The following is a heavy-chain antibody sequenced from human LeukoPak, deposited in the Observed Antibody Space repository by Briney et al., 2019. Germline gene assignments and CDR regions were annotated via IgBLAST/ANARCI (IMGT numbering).Heavy chain of an antibody. D-gene: IGHD6-19*01. Sequence: SGGSLRLSCAASGFTFSTYWMHWVRQSPGKGLVWVSRINSDGSTTNYADSVKGRFTISRDNAKNTLYLQMNSLRAEDTALYYCARIKSVPGSEGSRGQGTLVTVSS. CDR2: INSDGSTT. J-gene: IGHJ4*02. CDR1: GFTFSTYW. V-gene: IGHV3-74*01. CDR3: ARIKSVPGSEGS.